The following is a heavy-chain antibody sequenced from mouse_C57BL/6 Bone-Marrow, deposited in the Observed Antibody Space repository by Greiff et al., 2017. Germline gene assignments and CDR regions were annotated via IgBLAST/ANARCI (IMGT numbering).Heavy chain of an antibody. CDR2: ISSGGSYT. J-gene: IGHJ3*01. CDR3: AREDGGPWFAY. V-gene: IGHV5-6*02. Sequence: DVMLVESGGDLVKPGGSLKLSCAASGFTFSSYGMSWVRQTPDKRLEWVATISSGGSYTYYPDSVKGRFTISRDNAKNTLYLQMSSLKSEDTAMYYCAREDGGPWFAYWGQGTLVTVSA. CDR1: GFTFSSYG.